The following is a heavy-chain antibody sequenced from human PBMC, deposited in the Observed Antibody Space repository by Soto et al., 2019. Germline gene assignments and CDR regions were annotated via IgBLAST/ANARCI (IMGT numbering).Heavy chain of an antibody. V-gene: IGHV4-59*08. D-gene: IGHD3-9*01. J-gene: IGHJ6*03. CDR3: ARHRGGYDSLTDSYYYYYYYMEV. CDR2: IYYSGGT. Sequence: PSETLSLTCTVSGGSISSYYWSWIRQPPGKGLEWIGYIYYSGGTNYNPSLKSRVTISVDTSKNQFSLKLSSVTAADTAVYYCARHRGGYDSLTDSYYYYYYYMEVWGKGTTVSVSS. CDR1: GGSISSYY.